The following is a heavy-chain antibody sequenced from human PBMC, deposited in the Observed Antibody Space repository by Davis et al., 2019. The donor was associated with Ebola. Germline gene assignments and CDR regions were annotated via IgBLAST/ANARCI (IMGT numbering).Heavy chain of an antibody. CDR2: INAGNGNT. CDR3: ARGRRRFLVDGAFDI. J-gene: IGHJ3*02. D-gene: IGHD3-3*01. V-gene: IGHV1-3*01. CDR1: GYTFTSYA. Sequence: AASVKVSCKASGYTFTSYAMHWVRQAPGQRLEWMGWINAGNGNTKYSQKFQGRVTITRDTSASTAYMELSSLRSEDTAVYYCARGRRRFLVDGAFDIWGQGTMVTVSS.